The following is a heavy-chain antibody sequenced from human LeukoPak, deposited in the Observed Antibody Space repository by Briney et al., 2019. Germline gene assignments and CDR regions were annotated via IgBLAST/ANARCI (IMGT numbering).Heavy chain of an antibody. J-gene: IGHJ3*02. CDR2: IYYSGST. Sequence: SETLSLTCAVYGGSFSSYYWNWIRQPPGKGLEWIGYIYYSGSTNYNPSLKSRVTISVDTSKNQFSLKLSSVTAADTAVYYCARTNDLDAFDIWGQGTMVTVSS. CDR3: ARTNDLDAFDI. V-gene: IGHV4-59*01. CDR1: GGSFSSYY.